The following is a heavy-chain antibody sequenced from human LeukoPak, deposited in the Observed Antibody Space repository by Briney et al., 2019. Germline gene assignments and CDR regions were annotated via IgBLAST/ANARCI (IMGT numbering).Heavy chain of an antibody. J-gene: IGHJ4*02. V-gene: IGHV4-34*01. CDR1: GGSFSGYY. CDR2: INHSGST. Sequence: SETLSLTCAVYGGSFSGYYWSWIRQPPGKGLEWIGEINHSGSTNYNPSLKSRATISVDTSKNQFSLKLSSVTAADTAVYYCARGHLPVAGVDYWGQGTLVTVSS. CDR3: ARGHLPVAGVDY. D-gene: IGHD6-19*01.